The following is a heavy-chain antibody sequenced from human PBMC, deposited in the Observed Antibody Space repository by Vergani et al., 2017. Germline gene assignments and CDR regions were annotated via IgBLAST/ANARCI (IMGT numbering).Heavy chain of an antibody. CDR1: GGSISSSSYY. CDR2: IYHSGST. Sequence: QLQLQESGPGLVKPSETLSLTCTVSGGSISSSSYYWGWIRQPPGKGLEWIGSIYHSGSTYYNPSLKSRVTISVDTSKNQFSLKLSSVTAADTAVYYCARAESYGDYALGWFDPWGQGTLVTVSS. J-gene: IGHJ5*02. CDR3: ARAESYGDYALGWFDP. V-gene: IGHV4-39*07. D-gene: IGHD4-17*01.